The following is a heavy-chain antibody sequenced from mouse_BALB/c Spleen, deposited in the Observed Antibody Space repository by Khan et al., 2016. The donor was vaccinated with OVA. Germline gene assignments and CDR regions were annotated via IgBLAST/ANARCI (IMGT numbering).Heavy chain of an antibody. CDR1: GFSITSDYA. CDR3: ARVYGGDFDY. D-gene: IGHD1-1*01. V-gene: IGHV3-2*02. J-gene: IGHJ2*01. CDR2: LSYSGNT. Sequence: EVQLQESGPGLVKPSQSLSLTCTVTGFSITSDYAWNWIRQFPGNKLEWMGYLSYSGNTTYHPSLKSRISITRDTSKNQFFLQLNSVTIEDTATYYCARVYGGDFDYWGQGTTLTVSS.